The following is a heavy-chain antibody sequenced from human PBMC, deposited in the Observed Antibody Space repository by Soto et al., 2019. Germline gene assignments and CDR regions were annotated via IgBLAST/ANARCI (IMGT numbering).Heavy chain of an antibody. CDR3: ARSGYGDYVNRFDY. D-gene: IGHD4-17*01. CDR1: GFTFSSYA. V-gene: IGHV3-30-3*01. CDR2: ISYDGSNK. Sequence: QVQLVESGGGVVQPGRSLRLSCAASGFTFSSYAMHWVRQAPGKGLEWVAVISYDGSNKYYADSVKGRFTISRDNSKNSLYLQMNSLRAEDTAVYYCARSGYGDYVNRFDYWGQGTLVTVSS. J-gene: IGHJ4*02.